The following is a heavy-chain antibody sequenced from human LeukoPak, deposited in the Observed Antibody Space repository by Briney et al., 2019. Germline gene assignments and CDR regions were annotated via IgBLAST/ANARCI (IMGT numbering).Heavy chain of an antibody. CDR3: ARDTDCSSTSCYLLYGMDV. J-gene: IGHJ6*02. V-gene: IGHV1-69*04. Sequence: GSSVKVSCKASGGTFSSYAISWVRQAPGRGLEWMGRIIPILGIANYAQKFQGRVTITADKSTSTAYMELSSLRSEDTAVYYCARDTDCSSTSCYLLYGMDVWGQGTTVTVSS. CDR2: IIPILGIA. CDR1: GGTFSSYA. D-gene: IGHD2-2*01.